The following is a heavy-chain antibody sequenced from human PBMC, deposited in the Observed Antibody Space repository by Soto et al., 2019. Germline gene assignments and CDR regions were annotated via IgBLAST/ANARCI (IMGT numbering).Heavy chain of an antibody. CDR1: GFTFSSYA. V-gene: IGHV3-23*01. D-gene: IGHD3-10*01. J-gene: IGHJ6*02. CDR3: ARGDRGGSGSPASYYYSGLDV. CDR2: VSAGGDMT. Sequence: DVQLLESGGHLVQPGGSLRLSCAASGFTFSSYAMSWVRQAPGKGLEWVSSVSAGGDMTYYSDSVKGRLTISRDNSNNALFLKMNSLRIEDTALYYCARGDRGGSGSPASYYYSGLDVWGQGATVTVS.